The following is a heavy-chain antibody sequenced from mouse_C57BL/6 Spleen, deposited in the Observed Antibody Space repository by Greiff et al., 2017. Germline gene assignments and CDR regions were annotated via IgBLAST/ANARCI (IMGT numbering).Heavy chain of an antibody. V-gene: IGHV5-6*01. CDR2: ISSGGSYT. D-gene: IGHD1-1*01. Sequence: EVQLVESGGDLVKPGGSLKLSCAASGFTFSSYGMSWVRQTPDKRLEWVATISSGGSYTYYPDSVKGRFTISRDNDKNTLYLQMSSLKSEDTAMYSCARHYYDTTIPYYYAMDYWGQGASVTVSS. J-gene: IGHJ4*01. CDR3: ARHYYDTTIPYYYAMDY. CDR1: GFTFSSYG.